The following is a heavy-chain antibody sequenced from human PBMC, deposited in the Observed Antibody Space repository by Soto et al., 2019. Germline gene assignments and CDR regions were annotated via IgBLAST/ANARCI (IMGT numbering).Heavy chain of an antibody. CDR3: AKDLSEMAQYYFDY. Sequence: PGGSLRLSCAASGLTFISYGMHWVRQAPGKGLEWVAVISYDGSNKYYADSVKGRFTISRDNSKNTLYLQMNSLRAEDTAVYYCAKDLSEMAQYYFDYWGQGTLVTVSS. V-gene: IGHV3-30*18. J-gene: IGHJ4*02. CDR1: GLTFISYG. CDR2: ISYDGSNK. D-gene: IGHD3-16*02.